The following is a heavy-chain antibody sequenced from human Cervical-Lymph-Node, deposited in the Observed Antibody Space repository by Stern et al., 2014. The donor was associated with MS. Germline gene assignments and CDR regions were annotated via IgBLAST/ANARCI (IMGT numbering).Heavy chain of an antibody. Sequence: VQLVQSGDEVKKPGASVKVSCKASGYTFTSYGISWVRQAPGKGLEWMGWISAYSGTTIYAQKLQGRVTMTTDTSSSTSYMELRSLRSDDTAVYYCARGLLGSENALDIWGQGTMVTVSS. J-gene: IGHJ3*02. CDR2: ISAYSGTT. V-gene: IGHV1-18*01. D-gene: IGHD2-15*01. CDR3: ARGLLGSENALDI. CDR1: GYTFTSYG.